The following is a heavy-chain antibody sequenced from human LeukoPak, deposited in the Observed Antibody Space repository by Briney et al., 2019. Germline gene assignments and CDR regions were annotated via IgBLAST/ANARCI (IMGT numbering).Heavy chain of an antibody. D-gene: IGHD2-2*01. CDR3: ARAAYCSSTNCYGFDY. V-gene: IGHV4-39*01. CDR1: GGSISSSSYY. J-gene: IGHJ4*02. Sequence: SETLSLTCTVSGGSISSSSYYWGWIRQPPGKGLEWIGSIYYSGSTYYNPSLKSRVTISVDTSKNQFSLKLSSVTAADTAVYYCARAAYCSSTNCYGFDYWGQGTLVTVSS. CDR2: IYYSGST.